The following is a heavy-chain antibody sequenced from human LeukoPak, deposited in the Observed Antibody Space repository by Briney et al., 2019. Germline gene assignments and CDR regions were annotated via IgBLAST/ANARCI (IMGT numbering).Heavy chain of an antibody. D-gene: IGHD3-10*01. CDR1: GVSISSDDYY. V-gene: IGHV4-30-4*01. Sequence: SETLSLTCIVSGVSISSDDYYWSWIRQPPGKGLEWIGYISYSGNTYYNPSLKSRVTISVDTSKNQFSLKLSSVTVADTAVYYCARDRKYGSESLRRLDYWGQGTLVTVSS. CDR2: ISYSGNT. J-gene: IGHJ4*02. CDR3: ARDRKYGSESLRRLDY.